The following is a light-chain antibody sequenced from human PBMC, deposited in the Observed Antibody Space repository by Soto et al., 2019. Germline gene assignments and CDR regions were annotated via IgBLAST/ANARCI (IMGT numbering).Light chain of an antibody. CDR1: QSIRTY. Sequence: DIQMTQSPSSLSASVGDSVTITCRASQSIRTYLNWYQQKPGKAPKLLISVASTLQSGVPSRFRGGGSGTEFTLTISSLQPEDFATYYCQQHNSYPWTFGQGTKVEIK. V-gene: IGKV1-39*01. CDR3: QQHNSYPWT. CDR2: VAS. J-gene: IGKJ1*01.